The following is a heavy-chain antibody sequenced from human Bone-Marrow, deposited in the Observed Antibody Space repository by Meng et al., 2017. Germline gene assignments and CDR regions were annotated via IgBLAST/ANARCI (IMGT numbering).Heavy chain of an antibody. D-gene: IGHD1-26*01. CDR3: ARVRTPSYHIFDI. CDR2: IYTSGST. J-gene: IGHJ3*02. Sequence: GSLRLSCTVSGGSISSYYWSWIRQPAGKGLEWIGRIYTSGSTNYNPSLKSRVTMSVDTSKNQFSLKLSSVTAADTAVYYCARVRTPSYHIFDIWGQGTMVTVSS. CDR1: GGSISSYY. V-gene: IGHV4-4*07.